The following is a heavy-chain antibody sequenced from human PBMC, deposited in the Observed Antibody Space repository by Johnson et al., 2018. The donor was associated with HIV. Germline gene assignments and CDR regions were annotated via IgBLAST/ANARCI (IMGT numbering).Heavy chain of an antibody. CDR2: ISWNSGSK. J-gene: IGHJ3*02. Sequence: VQLVESGGNLVQPGRSLRLSCAASGFTFDDYAMHWVRQAPGKGLEWVSGISWNSGSKGYADSVKGRFTISRDNSKNTLYLQMNSLRAEDTAVFYCARDRGYLDAFDIWGQGTMVTVSS. D-gene: IGHD1-26*01. CDR1: GFTFDDYA. CDR3: ARDRGYLDAFDI. V-gene: IGHV3-9*01.